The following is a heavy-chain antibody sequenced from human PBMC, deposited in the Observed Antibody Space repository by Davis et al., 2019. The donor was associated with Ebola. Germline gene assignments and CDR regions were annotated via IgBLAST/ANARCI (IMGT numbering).Heavy chain of an antibody. V-gene: IGHV1-69*06. CDR2: IIPIFGTA. Sequence: SVKVSCKASGYTFTSYAISWVRQAPGQGLEWMGGIIPIFGTANYAQKFQGRVTITADKSTSTAYMELSSLRSEDTAVYYCARDLIAARPDEDYWGQGTLVTVSS. D-gene: IGHD6-6*01. CDR3: ARDLIAARPDEDY. J-gene: IGHJ4*02. CDR1: GYTFTSYA.